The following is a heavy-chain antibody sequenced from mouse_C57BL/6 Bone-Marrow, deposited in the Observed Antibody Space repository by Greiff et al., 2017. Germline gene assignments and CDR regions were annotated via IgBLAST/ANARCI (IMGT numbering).Heavy chain of an antibody. J-gene: IGHJ2*01. CDR1: GFSLTSYG. CDR3: ARNIYYYGSSLDY. Sequence: VQLQQSGPGLVQPSQSLSITCTVSGFSLTSYGVHWVRQSPGKGLEWLGVIWSGGSTDYNAAFISRLSISKDNSKSQVFFKMNSQQADDTAIYYCARNIYYYGSSLDYWGQGTTLTVSS. CDR2: IWSGGST. V-gene: IGHV2-2*01. D-gene: IGHD1-1*01.